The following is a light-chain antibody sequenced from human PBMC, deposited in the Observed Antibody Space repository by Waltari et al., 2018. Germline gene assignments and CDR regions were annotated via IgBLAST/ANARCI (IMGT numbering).Light chain of an antibody. V-gene: IGKV3-11*01. CDR3: QQCVNLPAT. CDR2: DAS. CDR1: QSVGKY. Sequence: DIVLTHSPGPLFLSPGERHSLLCRPSQSVGKYLAWYQQKPGQAPRLLMYDASHRATGIPDRFSGSGSGTDFSLTISSLEPEDFAVYYCQQCVNLPATFGQGTRVEIK. J-gene: IGKJ1*01.